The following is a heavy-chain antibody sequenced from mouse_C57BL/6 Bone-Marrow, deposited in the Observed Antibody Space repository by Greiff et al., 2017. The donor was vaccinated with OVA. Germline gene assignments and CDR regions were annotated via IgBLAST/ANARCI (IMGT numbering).Heavy chain of an antibody. Sequence: QVQLQQPGAELVRPGASVTLSCKASGYTFTGYEMHWVKQTPVHGLEWIGAIDPETGGTGYNQKFKGKAILTADKSSSTAYMELRSLTSEDSAVYYCTRELTAGGQGTTLTVSS. J-gene: IGHJ2*01. CDR2: IDPETGGT. CDR3: TRELTA. V-gene: IGHV1-15*01. D-gene: IGHD2-12*01. CDR1: GYTFTGYE.